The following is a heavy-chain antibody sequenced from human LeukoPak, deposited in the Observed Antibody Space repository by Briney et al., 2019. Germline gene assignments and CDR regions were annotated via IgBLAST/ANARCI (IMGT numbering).Heavy chain of an antibody. CDR3: ARGGGLDV. V-gene: IGHV3-7*03. J-gene: IGHJ6*02. CDR1: GFTFSSYW. Sequence: GGSLRLSCAASGFTFSSYWMNWARQAPGKGLEWVASINHNGNVNYYVDSVKGRFTISRDNAKNALYLQMSNLRAEDTAVYFCARGGGLDVWGQGATVTVSS. D-gene: IGHD3-16*01. CDR2: INHNGNVN.